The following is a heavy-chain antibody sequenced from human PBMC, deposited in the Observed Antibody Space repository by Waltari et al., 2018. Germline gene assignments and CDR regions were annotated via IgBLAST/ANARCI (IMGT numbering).Heavy chain of an antibody. D-gene: IGHD2-8*01. CDR3: ARGRIVLMVYPALDY. V-gene: IGHV3-30*03. CDR2: ISYDGSNK. CDR1: GFTFSSYG. J-gene: IGHJ4*02. Sequence: QVQLVESGGGVVQPGRSLRLSCAASGFTFSSYGMHWVRPAPGKGLEWVAVISYDGSNKYYADSVKGRFTISRDNSKNTLYLQMNSLRAEDTAVYYCARGRIVLMVYPALDYWGQGTLVTVSS.